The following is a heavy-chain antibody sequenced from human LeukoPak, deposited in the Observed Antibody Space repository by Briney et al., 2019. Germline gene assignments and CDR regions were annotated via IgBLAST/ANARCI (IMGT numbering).Heavy chain of an antibody. CDR1: GYTFTGYY. Sequence: APVSVSCKASGYTFTGYYMHWVRQAPGQGLERMGWINPNSGGTNYAQKFQGRVTMTRDTSISTAYMELSRLRSDDTAVYYCAISGIIGEWLALDYWGQGTLVTVSS. J-gene: IGHJ4*02. CDR3: AISGIIGEWLALDY. D-gene: IGHD3-10*01. V-gene: IGHV1-2*02. CDR2: INPNSGGT.